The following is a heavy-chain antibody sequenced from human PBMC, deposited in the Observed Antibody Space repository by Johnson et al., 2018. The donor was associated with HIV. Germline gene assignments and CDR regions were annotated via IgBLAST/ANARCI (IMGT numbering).Heavy chain of an antibody. CDR1: GFTFSIYW. CDR3: ASSQGSGEGAFDI. Sequence: MLLVESGGGVVQPGGPLRLSCAASGFTFSIYWMTWVRQAPGKGLEWVASIRQDGSEKYFVDSVKGRFTISRDNAKNSLYLQMNSLRVEDTAVYYCASSQGSGEGAFDIWGQGTMVTVSS. J-gene: IGHJ3*02. CDR2: IRQDGSEK. D-gene: IGHD2-21*01. V-gene: IGHV3-7*05.